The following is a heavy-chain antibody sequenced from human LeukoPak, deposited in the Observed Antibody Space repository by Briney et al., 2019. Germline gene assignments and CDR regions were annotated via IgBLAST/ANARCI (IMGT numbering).Heavy chain of an antibody. CDR2: INPNSGGT. Sequence: GGSLRLSCAASGFTFSSYGMHWVRQAPGQGLEWMGWINPNSGGTNYAQKFQGRVTMTRDTSISTAYMELSRLRSDDTAVYYCARESCSSTSCYAYEDYWGQGTLVTVSS. V-gene: IGHV1-2*02. CDR3: ARESCSSTSCYAYEDY. D-gene: IGHD2-2*01. J-gene: IGHJ4*02. CDR1: GFTFSSYG.